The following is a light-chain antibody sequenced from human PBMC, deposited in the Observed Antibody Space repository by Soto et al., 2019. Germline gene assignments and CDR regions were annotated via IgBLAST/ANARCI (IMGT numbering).Light chain of an antibody. CDR2: AAS. CDR1: QSINSNF. J-gene: IGKJ2*01. Sequence: EIVLTQSPGTLSLSPGESATLSCRASQSINSNFLAWYQQKPGQAPRLLVYAASSRATGIPDRFSGSASGTVFTLTSSRREPEDFVLYYCQQYYTSPPRYTFGQGTKLEIK. V-gene: IGKV3-20*01. CDR3: QQYYTSPPRYT.